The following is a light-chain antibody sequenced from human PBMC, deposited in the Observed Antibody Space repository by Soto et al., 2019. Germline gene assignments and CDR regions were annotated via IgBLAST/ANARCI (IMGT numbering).Light chain of an antibody. CDR2: DVT. Sequence: QSALTQPASVSGSPGHSITISCTGTSSDIGGHNAVSWYQQYSGEAPRLLIYDVTSRAAGVSNRFSASKSGNTASLTISGLQAEDEADYYCSSYETGGSYVLGPGTKVTV. CDR1: SSDIGGHNA. CDR3: SSYETGGSYV. V-gene: IGLV2-14*01. J-gene: IGLJ1*01.